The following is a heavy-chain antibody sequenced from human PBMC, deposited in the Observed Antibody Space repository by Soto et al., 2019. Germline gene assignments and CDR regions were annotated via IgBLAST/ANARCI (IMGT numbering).Heavy chain of an antibody. J-gene: IGHJ6*02. V-gene: IGHV4-34*01. CDR1: GGSFSGYY. D-gene: IGHD6-13*01. CDR3: ARGPRYSSSWAAPGMDV. Sequence: QVQLQQWGAGLLKPSETLSLTCAVYGGSFSGYYWSWIRQPPGKGLEWIGEINHSGSTNYNPSLKSRSTISVDTSKNQFSLKLSSVTAADTAVYYCARGPRYSSSWAAPGMDVWGQGTTVTVSS. CDR2: INHSGST.